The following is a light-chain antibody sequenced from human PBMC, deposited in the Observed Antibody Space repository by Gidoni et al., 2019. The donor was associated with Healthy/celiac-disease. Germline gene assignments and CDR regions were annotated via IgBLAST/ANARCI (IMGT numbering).Light chain of an antibody. V-gene: IGKV3-11*01. J-gene: IGKJ4*01. CDR1: QSVSSY. CDR3: QQRSNWDLT. CDR2: DAS. Sequence: EIVLTQSPATLSLSPGERATLSCRASQSVSSYLAWYQQKPGQAPRLLIYDASNRATGIPARFRGSGSGTDFTLTISSLEPEDFAVYYCQQRSNWDLTFGGGTKVEIK.